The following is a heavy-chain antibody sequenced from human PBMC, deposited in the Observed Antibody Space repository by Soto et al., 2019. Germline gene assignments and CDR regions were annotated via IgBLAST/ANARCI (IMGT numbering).Heavy chain of an antibody. CDR3: ARDDTYAFDI. CDR2: ISYDGSNK. J-gene: IGHJ3*02. CDR1: GFTFSSYA. V-gene: IGHV3-30-3*01. Sequence: QVQLVESGGGVVQPGRSLRLSCAASGFTFSSYAMHWVRQAPGKGLEWVAVISYDGSNKYYADSVKGRFTISRDNSKNTLYLQMNSLRAEDTAVYYCARDDTYAFDIWGQGTMVTVSS. D-gene: IGHD3-9*01.